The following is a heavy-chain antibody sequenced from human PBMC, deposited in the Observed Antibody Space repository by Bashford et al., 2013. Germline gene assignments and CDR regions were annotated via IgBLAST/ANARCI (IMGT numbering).Heavy chain of an antibody. D-gene: IGHD6-6*01. J-gene: IGHJ5*02. CDR1: GGSISNLY. V-gene: IGHV4-59*11. CDR2: VHYSGNT. Sequence: SSETLSLTCSVSGGSISNLYWTWIRQPPGKGLEWIGYVHYSGNTYYNPSLKSRLTILLDTSKNQFFLRLSSVTSADTAIYYCATTARYSSSSGGFDPWGQGNPWSPSPQ. CDR3: ATTARYSSSSGGFDP.